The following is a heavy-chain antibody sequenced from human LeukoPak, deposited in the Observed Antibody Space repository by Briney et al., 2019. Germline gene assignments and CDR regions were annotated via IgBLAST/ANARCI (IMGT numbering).Heavy chain of an antibody. CDR2: INPNSGGT. J-gene: IGHJ4*02. D-gene: IGHD3-3*01. V-gene: IGHV1-2*02. CDR1: GYTFTGYY. Sequence: ASVKVSCKACGYTFTGYYMHWVRQAPGQGLEWMGWINPNSGGTNYAQKFQGRVTMTRDTSISTAYMELSRLRSDDTAVYYCARGHYDFWSGYYPNFDYWGQGTLVTVSS. CDR3: ARGHYDFWSGYYPNFDY.